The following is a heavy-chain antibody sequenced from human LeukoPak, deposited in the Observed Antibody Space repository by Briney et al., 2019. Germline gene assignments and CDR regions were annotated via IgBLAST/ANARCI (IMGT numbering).Heavy chain of an antibody. CDR2: IYYSGST. CDR1: GGSISSGGYY. J-gene: IGHJ4*02. Sequence: PLETLSLTCTVSGGSISSGGYYWSWIRQHPGKGLEWIGYIYYSGSTYYNPSLKSRVTISVDTSKNQFSLKLSSVTAADTAVYYCARDVEMATIGPGYFDYWGQGTLVTVSS. V-gene: IGHV4-31*03. D-gene: IGHD5-24*01. CDR3: ARDVEMATIGPGYFDY.